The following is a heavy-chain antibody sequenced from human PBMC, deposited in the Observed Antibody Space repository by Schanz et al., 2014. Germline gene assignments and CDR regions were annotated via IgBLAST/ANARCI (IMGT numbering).Heavy chain of an antibody. J-gene: IGHJ5*02. V-gene: IGHV3-48*01. D-gene: IGHD3-10*01. CDR1: GFTFSSYS. Sequence: EVQLVESGGGWVQPGGSLRLSCAASGFTFSSYSMNWVRQAPGKGLEWVSYISSSSSTRYYADSVKGRFTISRDNSKNTLYLQMNSLRAEDTAVYYCARPALWFGDNCFDPWGQGTLVTVSS. CDR2: ISSSSSTR. CDR3: ARPALWFGDNCFDP.